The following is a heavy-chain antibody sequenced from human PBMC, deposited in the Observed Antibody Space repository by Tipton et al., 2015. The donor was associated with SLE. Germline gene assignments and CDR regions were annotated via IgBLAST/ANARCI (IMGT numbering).Heavy chain of an antibody. Sequence: TLSLTCSVSGGSISSYYWSWIRQPPGKGLERIGYIYYSGSTNYNPSLKSRVTISVDTSKNQFSLKLSSVTAADTAVYYCAREDGVGYFDYWGQGTLVTVSS. CDR1: GGSISSYY. V-gene: IGHV4-59*01. J-gene: IGHJ4*02. D-gene: IGHD1-26*01. CDR2: IYYSGST. CDR3: AREDGVGYFDY.